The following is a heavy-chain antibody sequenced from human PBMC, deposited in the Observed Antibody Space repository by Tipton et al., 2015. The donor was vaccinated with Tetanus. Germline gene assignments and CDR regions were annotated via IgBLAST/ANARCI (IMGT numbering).Heavy chain of an antibody. CDR3: ASIVIDCSSTSCYEVNGGPYYYYGMDV. CDR2: IDPSDSYT. V-gene: IGHV5-10-1*01. J-gene: IGHJ6*02. Sequence: QLVQSGAEGKKPGESLRISCKGSGYSFTSYWISWVRQMPGKGLEWMGRIDPSDSYTNYSTSFQGHVTISADKSISTAYLQWSSLKASDTAMYYCASIVIDCSSTSCYEVNGGPYYYYGMDVWGQGTTVTVSS. CDR1: GYSFTSYW. D-gene: IGHD2-2*01.